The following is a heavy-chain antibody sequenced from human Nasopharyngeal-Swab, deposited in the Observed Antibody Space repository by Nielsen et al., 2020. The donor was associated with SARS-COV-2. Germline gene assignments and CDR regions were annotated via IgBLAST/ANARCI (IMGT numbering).Heavy chain of an antibody. D-gene: IGHD2-21*02. CDR3: ARESVVTGMDDATDI. CDR1: GFTFSTWP. Sequence: GGSLRLSCSASGFTFSTWPMHWVRQPPGKGLEWVANIRQDAREQFYVDSVKGRFTISRDEAKNSVYLQMNSLRAEDTAVYYCARESVVTGMDDATDIWGQGTMVTVSS. J-gene: IGHJ3*02. V-gene: IGHV3-7*04. CDR2: IRQDAREQ.